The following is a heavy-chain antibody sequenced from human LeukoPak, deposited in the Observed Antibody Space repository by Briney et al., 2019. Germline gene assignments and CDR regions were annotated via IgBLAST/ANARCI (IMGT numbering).Heavy chain of an antibody. J-gene: IGHJ4*02. Sequence: GGSLRLSCSASGFTFRSSGVSWVRQAPGKGLEWVSSISGSGVSTYYADSVKGRFTLSRDNSKNTLFMQMNSLRAEDTAVYYCAKGSGSSGYLSYFDYWGQGTLVSVSS. CDR2: ISGSGVST. D-gene: IGHD3-22*01. V-gene: IGHV3-23*01. CDR1: GFTFRSSG. CDR3: AKGSGSSGYLSYFDY.